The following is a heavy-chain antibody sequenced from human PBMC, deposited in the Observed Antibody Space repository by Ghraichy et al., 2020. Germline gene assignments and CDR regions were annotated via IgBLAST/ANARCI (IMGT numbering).Heavy chain of an antibody. Sequence: GGSLRLSCAASGFTFSSYAMSWVRQAPGKGLEWVSAISGSGGSTYYADSVKGRFTISRDNSKNTLYLQMNSLRAADTAVYYCAKKGDTMVRGVIYGDAFGIWGQETMVTVSP. CDR2: ISGSGGST. J-gene: IGHJ3*02. D-gene: IGHD3-10*01. V-gene: IGHV3-23*01. CDR1: GFTFSSYA. CDR3: AKKGDTMVRGVIYGDAFGI.